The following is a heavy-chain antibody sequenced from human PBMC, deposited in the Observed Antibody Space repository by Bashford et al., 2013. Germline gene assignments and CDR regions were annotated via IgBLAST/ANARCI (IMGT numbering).Heavy chain of an antibody. Sequence: VRQAPGKGLEWVANIKQDGSEKYYVDSVKGRFTISRDNAKNSLYLQMNSLRAEDTAVYYCAKTTLRVQQQHGDYVGQGTLVTVSS. J-gene: IGHJ4*02. V-gene: IGHV3-7*01. CDR3: AKTTLRVQQQHGDY. D-gene: IGHD6-13*01. CDR2: IKQDGSEK.